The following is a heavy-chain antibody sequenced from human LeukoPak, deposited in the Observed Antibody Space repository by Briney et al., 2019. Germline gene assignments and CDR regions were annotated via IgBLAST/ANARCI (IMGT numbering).Heavy chain of an antibody. D-gene: IGHD2-2*02. CDR1: GGTFSSYA. CDR2: IIPIFGTA. V-gene: IGHV1-69*06. J-gene: IGHJ5*02. Sequence: SVKVSCKASGGTFSSYAISWVRQAPGQGLEWMGGIIPIFGTANYAQKFQGRVTITADKSTSTAYMELSSLRSEDTAVYYCARSEFAYPIVVVPAAIGGDWFDPWGQGTLVTVSS. CDR3: ARSEFAYPIVVVPAAIGGDWFDP.